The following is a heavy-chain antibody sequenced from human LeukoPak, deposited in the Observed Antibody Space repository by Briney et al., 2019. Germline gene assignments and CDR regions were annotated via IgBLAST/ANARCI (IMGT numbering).Heavy chain of an antibody. CDR1: GGSISSSSYY. J-gene: IGHJ4*02. D-gene: IGHD3-10*01. V-gene: IGHV4-39*01. CDR2: IYYSGST. Sequence: SETLSLTCTVSGGSISSSSYYWGWIRQPPGKGLEWIGSIYYSGSTYYNPSLKSRVTISVDTSKNQFSLKLSSVTAADTAVYYCARRQTAPGYFDYWGQGTLVTVSS. CDR3: ARRQTAPGYFDY.